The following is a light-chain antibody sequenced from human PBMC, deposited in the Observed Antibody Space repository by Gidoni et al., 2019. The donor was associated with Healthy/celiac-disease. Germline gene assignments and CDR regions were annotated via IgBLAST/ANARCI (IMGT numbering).Light chain of an antibody. J-gene: IGLJ2*01. CDR2: GKN. Sequence: LGQTVRITCQGDSLRSYYASWYQQKPGQAPVLVIYGKNNRPSGIQDRFSGSSSGNTASLTITGAQAEDEADYYCNSRDSSGNLIFGGGTKLTVL. V-gene: IGLV3-19*01. CDR1: SLRSYY. CDR3: NSRDSSGNLI.